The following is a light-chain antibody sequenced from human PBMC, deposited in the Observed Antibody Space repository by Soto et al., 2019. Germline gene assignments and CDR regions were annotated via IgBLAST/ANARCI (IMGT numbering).Light chain of an antibody. V-gene: IGKV1-9*01. Sequence: GDRVTITCRASQSISSWLAWYQQKPGKAPKLLIYAASTLQSGVPSRFSGSGSGTEFTLTISSLQPEDFASYYCQQLDRYPFTFGGGTKVDIK. CDR1: QSISSW. J-gene: IGKJ4*01. CDR3: QQLDRYPFT. CDR2: AAS.